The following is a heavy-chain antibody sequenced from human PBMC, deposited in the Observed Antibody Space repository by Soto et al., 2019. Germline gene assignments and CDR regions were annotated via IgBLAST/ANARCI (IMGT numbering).Heavy chain of an antibody. V-gene: IGHV3-23*01. J-gene: IGHJ4*02. D-gene: IGHD1-26*01. CDR2: ISDSGGTT. CDR1: GFTFSNYA. Sequence: GGSLRLSCAASGFTFSNYAMSWVRQAPGKGLEWVSTISDSGGTTYYTASVKGRFTISRVSSKNTLYLQMNSLRAEDTAVYYCAKDITGSRALFDYWGQGTLVTVSS. CDR3: AKDITGSRALFDY.